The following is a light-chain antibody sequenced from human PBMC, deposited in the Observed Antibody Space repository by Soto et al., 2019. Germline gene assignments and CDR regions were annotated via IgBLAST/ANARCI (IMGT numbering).Light chain of an antibody. Sequence: QSALTQPRSVSGSPGQSVTISCTGTSSDVGGYNYVSWYQQHPGKAPKLMIYDVSKRPSGVPDRFSGSKSGNTASLTISGLQAEDEADYYCCSYAGSYTSGLWVFGGGTQLTVL. CDR1: SSDVGGYNY. J-gene: IGLJ3*02. V-gene: IGLV2-11*01. CDR2: DVS. CDR3: CSYAGSYTSGLWV.